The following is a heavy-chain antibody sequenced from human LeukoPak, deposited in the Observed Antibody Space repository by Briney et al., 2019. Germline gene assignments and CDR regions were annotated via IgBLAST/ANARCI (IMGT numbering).Heavy chain of an antibody. CDR2: ISTSSRYI. Sequence: GGSLRLSCAASGFTFSSFDMNWVRQAPGKGLEWVSSISTSSRYIYYRDSVKGRFTISRDDAKNSLYLQMNSLRAVDTAVYYCAKDVVFSGWDFVYWGKGTLVTVSS. J-gene: IGHJ4*02. CDR3: AKDVVFSGWDFVY. CDR1: GFTFSSFD. V-gene: IGHV3-21*04. D-gene: IGHD6-19*01.